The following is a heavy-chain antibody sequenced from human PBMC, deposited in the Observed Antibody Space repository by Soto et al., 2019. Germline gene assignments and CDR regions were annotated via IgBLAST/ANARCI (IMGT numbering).Heavy chain of an antibody. CDR1: GFTFSSYA. D-gene: IGHD1-26*01. Sequence: GGSLRLSCAASGFTFSSYAMSWVRQAPGKGLGWVSAISGSGGSTYYADSVKGRFTISRDNSKNTLYLQMNSLRAEDTAVYYCAKGTTLNYIYYYYGMDVWGQGTTVTVSS. CDR2: ISGSGGST. CDR3: AKGTTLNYIYYYYGMDV. J-gene: IGHJ6*02. V-gene: IGHV3-23*01.